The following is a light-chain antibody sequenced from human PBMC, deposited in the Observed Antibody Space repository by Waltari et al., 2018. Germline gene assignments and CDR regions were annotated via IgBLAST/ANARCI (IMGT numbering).Light chain of an antibody. CDR3: QQYGSSPLT. CDR1: QSVSSNY. V-gene: IGKV3-20*01. J-gene: IGKJ4*01. Sequence: ATRSCRASQSVSSNYLGWYQQKPGQPPRLLIYGASSRATGIPDRFSGSGSGTDFTLTISRLEPEDFAVYYCQQYGSSPLTFGGGTKVEIK. CDR2: GAS.